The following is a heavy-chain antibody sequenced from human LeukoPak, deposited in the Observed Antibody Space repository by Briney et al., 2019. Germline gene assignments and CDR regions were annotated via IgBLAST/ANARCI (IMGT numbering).Heavy chain of an antibody. D-gene: IGHD3/OR15-3a*01. CDR3: ARQTGSGLFILP. V-gene: IGHV4-38-2*02. CDR2: IYYTGNT. Sequence: SETLSLTCSVSGYSISSGYYWVWIRHPPGKGLEWIGSIYYTGNTYYNASLKSQVSISIDTSKNQFSLKLTSVTAADTAVYYCARQTGSGLFILPGGQGTLVTVSS. CDR1: GYSISSGYY. J-gene: IGHJ4*02.